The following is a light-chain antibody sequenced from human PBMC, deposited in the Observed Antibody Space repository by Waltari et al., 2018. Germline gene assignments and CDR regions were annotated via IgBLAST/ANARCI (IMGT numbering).Light chain of an antibody. CDR3: QQYEDWPRHS. V-gene: IGKV3-15*01. CDR1: QNVGTS. J-gene: IGKJ4*01. CDR2: GAY. Sequence: EMLVTQSPATLSGSPGERVTISCRASQNVGTSLAWYQQKPGQTPRLLIFGAYSRASGVPARFSGSGSGTDFTLAISSLQSEDFAVYYCQQYEDWPRHSFGGGTKVQIE.